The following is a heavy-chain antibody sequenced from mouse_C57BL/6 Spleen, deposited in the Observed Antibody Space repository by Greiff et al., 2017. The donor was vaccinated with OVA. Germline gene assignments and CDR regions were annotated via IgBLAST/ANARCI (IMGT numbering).Heavy chain of an antibody. CDR2: INPSNGGT. D-gene: IGHD1-1*01. V-gene: IGHV1-53*01. CDR3: ARGRIYYYGSTLFDY. Sequence: VQLQQPGTELVKPGASVKLSCKASGYTFTSYWMHWVKQRPGQGLEWIGNINPSNGGTNYNEKFKSKATLTVDKSSSTAYMQLSSLTSEDSAVYYCARGRIYYYGSTLFDYWGQGTTLTVSS. CDR1: GYTFTSYW. J-gene: IGHJ2*01.